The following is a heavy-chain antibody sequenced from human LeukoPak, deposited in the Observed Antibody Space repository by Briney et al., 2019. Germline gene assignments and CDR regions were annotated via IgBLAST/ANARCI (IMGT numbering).Heavy chain of an antibody. CDR2: IIPIFGTA. J-gene: IGHJ6*04. Sequence: SVTVSCKASGGTFSSYAISWVRQAPGQGLEWMGGIIPIFGTANYAQKFQGRVTITADKSTSTAYMELSSLRSEDTAVYYCAARFMVRGEGVPVGRDVWGKGTTVTVSS. CDR1: GGTFSSYA. D-gene: IGHD3-10*01. V-gene: IGHV1-69*06. CDR3: AARFMVRGEGVPVGRDV.